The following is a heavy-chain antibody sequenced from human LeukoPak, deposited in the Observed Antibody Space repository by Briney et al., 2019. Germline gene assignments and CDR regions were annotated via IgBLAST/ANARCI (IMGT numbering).Heavy chain of an antibody. CDR3: ARGRGSGHKENWFDP. J-gene: IGHJ5*02. CDR1: GYTFTTYD. Sequence: ASVKVSCKASGYTFTTYDINWVRQATGQGLEWMGWMNPNSGNTGYTQKFQGRVTMTRNTSISTAYMELSSLGSEDTAAYYCARGRGSGHKENWFDPWGQGTLVTVSS. CDR2: MNPNSGNT. V-gene: IGHV1-8*01. D-gene: IGHD6-19*01.